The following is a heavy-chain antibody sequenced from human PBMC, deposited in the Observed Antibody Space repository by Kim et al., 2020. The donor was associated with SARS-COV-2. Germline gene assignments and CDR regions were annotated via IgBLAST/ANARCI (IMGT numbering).Heavy chain of an antibody. CDR2: IYYSGST. D-gene: IGHD3-10*01. J-gene: IGHJ4*02. CDR3: ARALFDYYGSGSYFDY. Sequence: SETLSLTCTVSGGSISSGGYYWSWIRQHPGKGLEWIGYIYYSGSTYYNPSLKSRVTISVDTSKNQFSLKLSSVTAADTAVYYCARALFDYYGSGSYFDYWGQGTLVTVSS. V-gene: IGHV4-31*03. CDR1: GGSISSGGYY.